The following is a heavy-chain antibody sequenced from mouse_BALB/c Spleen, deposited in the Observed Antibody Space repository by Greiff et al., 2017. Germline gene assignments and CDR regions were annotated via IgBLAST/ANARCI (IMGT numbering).Heavy chain of an antibody. CDR3: ARSGNYGRYFDV. Sequence: EVQLVESGAELVRPGALVKLSCKASGFNIKDYYMHWVKQRPEQGLEWIGWIDPENGNTIYDPKFQGKASITADTSSNTAYLQLSSLTSEDTAVYYCARSGNYGRYFDVWGAGTTVTVSS. D-gene: IGHD2-1*01. V-gene: IGHV14-1*02. CDR2: IDPENGNT. CDR1: GFNIKDYY. J-gene: IGHJ1*01.